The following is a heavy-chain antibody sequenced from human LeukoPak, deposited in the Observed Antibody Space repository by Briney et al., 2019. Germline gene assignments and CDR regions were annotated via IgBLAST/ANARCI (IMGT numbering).Heavy chain of an antibody. CDR2: IYYSGST. D-gene: IGHD2/OR15-2a*01. CDR3: ARLLGPLSHYYYYMDV. V-gene: IGHV4-39*07. Sequence: PSETLSLTCTVSGDSISSTNYYWGWIRQPPGKGLEWIGSIYYSGSTNYNPSLKSRVTISVDTSKNQFSLKLSSVTAADTAVYYCARLLGPLSHYYYYMDVWGKGTTVTISS. CDR1: GDSISSTNYY. J-gene: IGHJ6*03.